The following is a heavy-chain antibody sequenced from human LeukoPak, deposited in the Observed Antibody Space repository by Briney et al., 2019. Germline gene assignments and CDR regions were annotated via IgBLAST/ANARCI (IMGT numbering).Heavy chain of an antibody. CDR3: ARFFYDSISGDSPEGAFDI. V-gene: IGHV1-18*04. Sequence: ASVKVSCKASGYTFTSYYMHWVRQAPGQGLEWMGWISAYNGNTNYAQKLQGRVTMTTDTSTSTAYMELRSLRSDDTAVYYCARFFYDSISGDSPEGAFDIWGQGTMVTVSS. CDR2: ISAYNGNT. CDR1: GYTFTSYY. D-gene: IGHD3-22*01. J-gene: IGHJ3*02.